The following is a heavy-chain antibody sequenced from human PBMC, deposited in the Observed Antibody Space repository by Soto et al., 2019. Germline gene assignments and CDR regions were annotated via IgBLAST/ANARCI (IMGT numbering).Heavy chain of an antibody. D-gene: IGHD6-6*01. CDR2: FDPEDGET. CDR1: GYTLTELS. CDR3: ATQSIAASGDYYYMDV. Sequence: ASVKVSCKVSGYTLTELSMHWVRQAPGKGLEWMGGFDPEDGETIYAQKFQGRVTMTEDTSTDTAYMELSSLRSEDTAVYYCATQSIAASGDYYYMDVWGKGTTVTVS. J-gene: IGHJ6*03. V-gene: IGHV1-24*01.